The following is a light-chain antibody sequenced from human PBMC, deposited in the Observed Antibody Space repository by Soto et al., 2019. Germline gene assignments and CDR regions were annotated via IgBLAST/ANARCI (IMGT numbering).Light chain of an antibody. CDR3: QQYGSSPFT. CDR1: QSVSSSY. J-gene: IGKJ3*01. V-gene: IGKV3-20*01. CDR2: GAS. Sequence: EIVLTQSPGTLSLSPGERATLSCRASQSVSSSYLAWYQQNPDQAPRLLIYGASSRATGIPDRFSGSGSGTDFTLTISRLEPEDFAVYYCQQYGSSPFTFGPGTKVDIK.